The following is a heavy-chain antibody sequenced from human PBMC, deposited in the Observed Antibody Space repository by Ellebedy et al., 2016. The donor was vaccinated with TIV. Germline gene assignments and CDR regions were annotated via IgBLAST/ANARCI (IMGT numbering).Heavy chain of an antibody. CDR2: ISSDGDNK. Sequence: GGSLRLSXAASGFTFTKYTIHWVRQAPGKGLEWMASISSDGDNKFYADSVTGRITISRDSSNNTLYLHMNNLRAEDTAVYHCARDRGNLVQKPVVGVRGVGSRFDYWGQGTLVTVSS. CDR1: GFTFTKYT. J-gene: IGHJ4*02. CDR3: ARDRGNLVQKPVVGVRGVGSRFDY. D-gene: IGHD3-10*01. V-gene: IGHV3-30*01.